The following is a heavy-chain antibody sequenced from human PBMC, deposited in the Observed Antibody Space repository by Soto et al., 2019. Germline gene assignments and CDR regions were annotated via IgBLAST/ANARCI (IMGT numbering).Heavy chain of an antibody. CDR2: FLVAAPT. D-gene: IGHD2-8*02. V-gene: IGHV3-23*01. J-gene: IGHJ3*02. CDR3: AKATATGGGAFDI. Sequence: PGRSLRLSCAASGFICSSYDMSLDRQAPGKGLGCVSTFLVAAPTFYVDSVKGRFTISRNSSQNTVYLQMKSLTAGDTALYYCAKATATGGGAFDICGQGTMVTVSS. CDR1: GFICSSYD.